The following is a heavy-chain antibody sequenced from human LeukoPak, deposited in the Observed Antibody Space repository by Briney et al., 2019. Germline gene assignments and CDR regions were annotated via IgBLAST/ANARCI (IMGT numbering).Heavy chain of an antibody. CDR1: GGSISSYY. Sequence: SETLSLTCTVSGGSISSYYWSWIRQPPGKGLERIGYIYYSGSTNYNPSLKSRVTISVDTSKNQFSLKLSSVTAADTAVYYCARGGGYGDYRSFDYWGQGTLVTVSS. V-gene: IGHV4-59*13. CDR2: IYYSGST. D-gene: IGHD4-17*01. CDR3: ARGGGYGDYRSFDY. J-gene: IGHJ4*02.